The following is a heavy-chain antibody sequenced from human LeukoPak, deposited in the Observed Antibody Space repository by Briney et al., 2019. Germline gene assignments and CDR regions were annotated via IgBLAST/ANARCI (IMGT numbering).Heavy chain of an antibody. CDR1: GGTFSSYA. CDR3: ASDRGGGNYFDY. J-gene: IGHJ4*02. CDR2: IIPIFGTA. D-gene: IGHD3-10*01. V-gene: IGHV1-69*06. Sequence: ASVKVSCKASGGTFSSYAISWVRQAPGQGLEWMGGIIPIFGTANYAQKLQGRVTITADKSTSTAYMELSSLRSEDTAVYYCASDRGGGNYFDYWGQGTLVTVSS.